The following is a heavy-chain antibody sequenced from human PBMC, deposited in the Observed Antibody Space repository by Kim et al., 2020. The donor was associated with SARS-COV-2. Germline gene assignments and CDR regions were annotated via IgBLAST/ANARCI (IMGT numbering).Heavy chain of an antibody. CDR2: ISYDGSNK. CDR1: GFTFSSYA. Sequence: GGSLRLSCAASGFTFSSYAMHWVRQAPGKGLEWVAVISYDGSNKYYADSVKGRFTISRDNSKNTLYLQMNSLRAEDTAVYYCARDHKINWFDPWGQGTLVTVSS. V-gene: IGHV3-30-3*01. J-gene: IGHJ5*02. CDR3: ARDHKINWFDP.